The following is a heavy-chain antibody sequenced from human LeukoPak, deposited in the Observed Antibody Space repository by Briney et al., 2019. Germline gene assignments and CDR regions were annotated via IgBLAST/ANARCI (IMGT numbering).Heavy chain of an antibody. CDR2: THYSGTG. CDR1: GGPFIASY. V-gene: IGHV4-59*01. J-gene: IGHJ4*02. D-gene: IGHD3-22*01. Sequence: PSETLSLTCAVSGGPFIASYWSWIRQPPGKGLEWIGYTHYSGTGNYNPSLKSRVTISIDTSKNRFSLRLTSVTAADTAVYYCARVRFYDTTGYSTSYYLDYWGQGALVTVSS. CDR3: ARVRFYDTTGYSTSYYLDY.